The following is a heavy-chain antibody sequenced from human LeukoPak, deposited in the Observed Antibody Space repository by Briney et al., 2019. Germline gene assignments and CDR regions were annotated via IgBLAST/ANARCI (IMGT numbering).Heavy chain of an antibody. CDR3: AKEGAYCSGGSCPLDY. CDR2: YSDNT. D-gene: IGHD2-15*01. Sequence: AGGSLRLSCTVSGFTVSSNSMSWVRQAPGKGLEWVSFYSDNTHYSDSVKGRFTISRDNSKNTLYLQMNSLRAEDTAVYYCAKEGAYCSGGSCPLDYWGQGTLVTVSS. V-gene: IGHV3-53*01. CDR1: GFTVSSNS. J-gene: IGHJ4*02.